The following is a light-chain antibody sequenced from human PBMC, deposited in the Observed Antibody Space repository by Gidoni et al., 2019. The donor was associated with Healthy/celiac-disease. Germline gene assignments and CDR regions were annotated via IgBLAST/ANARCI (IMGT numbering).Light chain of an antibody. CDR2: AAS. J-gene: IGKJ1*01. V-gene: IGKV1-39*01. Sequence: DIQMTQSPSSLSASVGARVTITRRASQSISSYLNWYQQKPGKAPKLLIYAASSSQSGVPARFSGSGSGTDFTLTISSLQPEDFATYYCQQSYSTPRTFGQGTKVEIK. CDR1: QSISSY. CDR3: QQSYSTPRT.